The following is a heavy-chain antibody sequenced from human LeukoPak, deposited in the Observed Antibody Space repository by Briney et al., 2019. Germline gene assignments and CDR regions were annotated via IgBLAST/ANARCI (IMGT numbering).Heavy chain of an antibody. Sequence: SETLSLTCTVSGGSISSYYWSWIRQPPGKGLEWIGYIYYSGSTNYNPSLKSRVTVSVDTSKNQFSLKLSSVTAADTAVYYCARSSIAVAGYYFDYWGQGTLVTVSS. CDR1: GGSISSYY. D-gene: IGHD6-19*01. CDR3: ARSSIAVAGYYFDY. J-gene: IGHJ4*02. CDR2: IYYSGST. V-gene: IGHV4-59*08.